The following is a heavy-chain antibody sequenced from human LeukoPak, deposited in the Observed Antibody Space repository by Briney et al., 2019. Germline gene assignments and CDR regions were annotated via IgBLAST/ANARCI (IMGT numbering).Heavy chain of an antibody. CDR3: ARDETIVVVLAAMEEVAFDY. Sequence: ASVKVSCKASGCTFTSYGISWVRQAPGQGLEWMGWISAYNGNTNYAQKLQGRVTMTTDTSTSTAYMELRSLRSDDTAVYYCARDETIVVVLAAMEEVAFDYWGQGTLVTVSS. J-gene: IGHJ4*02. V-gene: IGHV1-18*04. CDR2: ISAYNGNT. CDR1: GCTFTSYG. D-gene: IGHD2-2*01.